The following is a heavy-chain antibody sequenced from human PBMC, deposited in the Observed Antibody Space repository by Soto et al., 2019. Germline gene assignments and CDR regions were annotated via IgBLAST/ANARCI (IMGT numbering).Heavy chain of an antibody. CDR3: VKDESINWYSGHFRH. Sequence: EVQLVESGGGLVQPGRSLRLSCAASGFTFDDYAMHWVRQVPGKGLEWVSGISWNSGSIGYGDSVKGRFTISRDNAKNSLHLQMYSLSAEDTAFYYCVKDESINWYSGHFRHWGQGTLVTVSS. V-gene: IGHV3-9*01. J-gene: IGHJ1*01. CDR1: GFTFDDYA. CDR2: ISWNSGSI. D-gene: IGHD6-13*01.